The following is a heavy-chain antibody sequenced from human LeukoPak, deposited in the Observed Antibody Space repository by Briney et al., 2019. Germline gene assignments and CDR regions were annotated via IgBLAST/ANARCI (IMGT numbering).Heavy chain of an antibody. V-gene: IGHV3-66*01. CDR1: GFTVSSNY. CDR3: ARGREGYDILTGYLGRFDP. D-gene: IGHD3-9*01. J-gene: IGHJ5*02. CDR2: IYSGGST. Sequence: PGGSLRLSCAASGFTVSSNYMSWVRQAPGKGLEWVSVIYSGGSTYYADSVKGRFTISRDNSKNTLYLQMNSLRAEDTAVYYCARGREGYDILTGYLGRFDPWGQGTLVTVSS.